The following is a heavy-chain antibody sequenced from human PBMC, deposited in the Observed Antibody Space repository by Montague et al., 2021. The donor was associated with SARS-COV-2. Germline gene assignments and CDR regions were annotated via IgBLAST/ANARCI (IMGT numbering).Heavy chain of an antibody. V-gene: IGHV6-1*01. J-gene: IGHJ6*02. CDR3: ARGADRYYFYGMDV. Sequence: CAISGDSVSSNSAAWNWIRLSPSRGLEWLGRTYYRSKWYNEYAVSVNSQITINPDTSKNQFSLQVNSVTPEDTAVYYCARGADRYYFYGMDVWGQGTTVTVSS. CDR2: TYYRSKWYN. D-gene: IGHD6-19*01. CDR1: GDSVSSNSAA.